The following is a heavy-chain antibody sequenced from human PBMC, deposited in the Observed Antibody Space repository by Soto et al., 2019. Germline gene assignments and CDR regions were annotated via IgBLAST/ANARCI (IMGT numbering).Heavy chain of an antibody. D-gene: IGHD6-13*01. CDR1: GFTFSSYG. Sequence: GGSLRLSCAASGFTFSSYGMHWVRQAPGKGLEWVAVISYDGSNKYYADSVKGRFTISRDNSKNTLYLQMNSLRAEDTAVYYCAKLVRIAAAGTGWFDPWGQGTLVTVSS. V-gene: IGHV3-30*18. CDR3: AKLVRIAAAGTGWFDP. J-gene: IGHJ5*02. CDR2: ISYDGSNK.